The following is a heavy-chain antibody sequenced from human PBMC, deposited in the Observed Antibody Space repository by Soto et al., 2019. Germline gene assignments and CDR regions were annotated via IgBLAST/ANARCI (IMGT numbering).Heavy chain of an antibody. J-gene: IGHJ6*02. CDR3: ARDRTFCSLYGGMDA. CDR1: GFTFSSYA. CDR2: ISYDGSNK. D-gene: IGHD6-13*01. V-gene: IGHV3-30-3*01. Sequence: QPGGPLRLSCAASGFTFSSYAMHWVRQAPGKGLEWVAVISYDGSNKYYADCVKGRFTISRDNSKNTLYLQMNSLRAEDTAVYYCARDRTFCSLYGGMDAWGQGTPVTVSS.